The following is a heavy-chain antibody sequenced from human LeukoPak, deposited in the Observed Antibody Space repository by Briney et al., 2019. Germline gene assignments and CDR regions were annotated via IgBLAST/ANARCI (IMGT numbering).Heavy chain of an antibody. CDR3: AREGPRGNSQFDY. V-gene: IGHV3-33*01. CDR1: GFTFSNYG. D-gene: IGHD2/OR15-2a*01. Sequence: GGSLRLSCAASGFTFSNYGMHWVRQAPGRGLEWVALIWYDGSNKYYTDSVKGRLTISRDNSKNTLYLQMNSLRAEDTAVYYCAREGPRGNSQFDYWGQGTLVTVSS. CDR2: IWYDGSNK. J-gene: IGHJ4*02.